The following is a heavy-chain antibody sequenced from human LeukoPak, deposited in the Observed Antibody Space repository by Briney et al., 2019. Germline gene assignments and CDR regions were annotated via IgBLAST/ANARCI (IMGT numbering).Heavy chain of an antibody. CDR3: ARRNAMDV. CDR1: GFTFSNYW. CDR2: INRDGSER. Sequence: GGSLRLSCAATGFTFSNYWMTWVRQAPGKGLEWVANINRDGSERYYVDSVKGRFTISRDDAKSSLYLQMNSLRAEDTAVYYCARRNAMDVWGQGTTVIVFS. V-gene: IGHV3-7*03. J-gene: IGHJ6*02.